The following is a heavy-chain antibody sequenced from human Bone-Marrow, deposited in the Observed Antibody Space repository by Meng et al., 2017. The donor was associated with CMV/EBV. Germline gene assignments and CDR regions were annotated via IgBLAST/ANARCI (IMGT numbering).Heavy chain of an antibody. CDR2: ISYDGSNK. J-gene: IGHJ6*02. Sequence: GGSLRLSCASSGFTFSSYAMHWVRQAPGKGLEWVEVISYDGSNKYYADSVKGRFTISRDNSKNTLYLQMNSLRAEDTAVYYCARDVAAAPGGYYYYGMDVWGQGTTVTVSS. D-gene: IGHD6-13*01. CDR3: ARDVAAAPGGYYYYGMDV. V-gene: IGHV3-30*04. CDR1: GFTFSSYA.